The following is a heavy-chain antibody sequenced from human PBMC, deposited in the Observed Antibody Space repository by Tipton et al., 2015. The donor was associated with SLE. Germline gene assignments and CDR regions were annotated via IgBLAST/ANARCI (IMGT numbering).Heavy chain of an antibody. CDR1: GFTFSSYA. J-gene: IGHJ4*02. D-gene: IGHD5-24*01. CDR3: AKDPTAYSNGYNFPFYFDY. Sequence: LRLSCAASGFTFSSYAMHWVRQAPGKGLEWVAVISYDGSNKYYADSVKGRFTISRDNSKNTLYLQMNSLRAEDTAVYYCAKDPTAYSNGYNFPFYFDYWGQGTLVTVSS. V-gene: IGHV3-30-3*01. CDR2: ISYDGSNK.